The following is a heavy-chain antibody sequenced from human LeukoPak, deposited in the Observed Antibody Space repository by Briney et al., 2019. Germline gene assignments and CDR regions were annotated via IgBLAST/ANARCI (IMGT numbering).Heavy chain of an antibody. V-gene: IGHV3-30*04. CDR2: ISYDGSNK. Sequence: GGSLRLSCAASGFTFSSYAMHWVRQAPGKGLEWVAVISYDGSNKYYADSVKGRFTISRDNSKNTLYLQMNSLRAEDTAIYYCASIVVAASDYWGQGTLVTVSS. D-gene: IGHD3-22*01. J-gene: IGHJ4*02. CDR3: ASIVVAASDY. CDR1: GFTFSSYA.